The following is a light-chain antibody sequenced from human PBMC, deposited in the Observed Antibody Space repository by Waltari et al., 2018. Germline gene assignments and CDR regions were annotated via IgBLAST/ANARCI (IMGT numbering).Light chain of an antibody. V-gene: IGLV2-11*01. Sequence: QSALTQPRSVSGSPGQSVTIPCTGTISDVVSYDYVSGYQQHPGKAPKVMIYDVNKPPSGVPDRFTGSKSGNTASLTISGLQAEDEAEYYCCSYGGSYYFLGTWTEVTVL. CDR1: ISDVVSYDY. J-gene: IGLJ1*01. CDR2: DVN. CDR3: CSYGGSYYF.